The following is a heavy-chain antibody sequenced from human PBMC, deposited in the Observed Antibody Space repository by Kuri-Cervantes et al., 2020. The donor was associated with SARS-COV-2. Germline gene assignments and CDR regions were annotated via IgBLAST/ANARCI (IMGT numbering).Heavy chain of an antibody. CDR1: GFTFSSYW. D-gene: IGHD6-19*01. CDR3: ARVKAGSDAFDI. CDR2: ISGSGGST. J-gene: IGHJ3*02. V-gene: IGHV3-23*01. Sequence: GESLKIFCAASGFTFSSYWMSWVRQAPGKGLEWVSAISGSGGSTYYADSVKGRFTISRDNAKNSLYLQMNSLRAEDTALYHCARVKAGSDAFDIWGQGTMVTVSS.